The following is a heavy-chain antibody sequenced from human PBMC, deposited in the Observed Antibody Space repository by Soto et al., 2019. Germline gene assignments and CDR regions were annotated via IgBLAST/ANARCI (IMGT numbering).Heavy chain of an antibody. CDR2: IWYDGSNK. V-gene: IGHV3-33*01. CDR1: GFTFSSYG. Sequence: GSLRLSCAASGFTFSSYGVHWVRQAPGKGMEWVAVIWYDGSNKYHEDSVKGRLTISRDNSKNTLYLKMKRMRAEDTYVYYCEREGSVGVTSGGQLDSWGQGTLVTVSS. J-gene: IGHJ4*02. CDR3: EREGSVGVTSGGQLDS. D-gene: IGHD1-26*01.